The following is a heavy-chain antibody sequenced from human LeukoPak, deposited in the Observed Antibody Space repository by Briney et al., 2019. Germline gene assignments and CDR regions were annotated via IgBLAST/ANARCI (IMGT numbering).Heavy chain of an antibody. CDR3: ARYLAAGYFDL. J-gene: IGHJ2*01. Sequence: PAETLSLTCTVSGGSIVSYYWSWIRQPPGKGLEWIGYIYYTGSTNYNPSLKSRVTISVDTSKNQFSLKLSSVTAADTAVYYCARYLAAGYFDLWGRGTLCTVSS. CDR2: IYYTGST. V-gene: IGHV4-59*08. CDR1: GGSIVSYY. D-gene: IGHD6-25*01.